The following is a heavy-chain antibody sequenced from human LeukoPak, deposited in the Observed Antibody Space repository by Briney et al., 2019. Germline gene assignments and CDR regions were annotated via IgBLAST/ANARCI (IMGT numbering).Heavy chain of an antibody. J-gene: IGHJ1*01. CDR1: GFTFSDYY. Sequence: GSLRLSCAASGFTFSDYYMIWIRQAPGKGLEWVSYISSNGSTIYYADSVKGRFTISRDNAKNSLYLQMNSLRADDTAVYYCARDFGDTSDTYFQHWGQGTLVTVSS. CDR2: ISSNGSTI. V-gene: IGHV3-11*01. CDR3: ARDFGDTSDTYFQH. D-gene: IGHD3-22*01.